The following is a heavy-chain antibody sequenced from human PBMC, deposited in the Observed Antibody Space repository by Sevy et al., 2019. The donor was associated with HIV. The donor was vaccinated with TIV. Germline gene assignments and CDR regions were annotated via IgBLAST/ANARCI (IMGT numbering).Heavy chain of an antibody. CDR1: GFTFGDYC. J-gene: IGHJ4*02. V-gene: IGHV3-49*04. CDR3: TQWSGSQSIFDY. CDR2: FKSKAHGGTA. D-gene: IGHD6-19*01. Sequence: GGSLRLSCATSGFTFGDYCMSWVRQAPGKGLEWISFFKSKAHGGTAENAASVKDRFTISRDDSKGIVYLQMNNLKTEDTAVYFYTQWSGSQSIFDYWGQGTLVTVSS.